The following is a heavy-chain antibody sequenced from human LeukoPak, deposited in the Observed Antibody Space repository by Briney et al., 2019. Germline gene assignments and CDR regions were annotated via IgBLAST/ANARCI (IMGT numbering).Heavy chain of an antibody. Sequence: GGSLRLSCAASGFTFDDYAMSWVRQAPGKGLEWVSAISDSGGSTYYADSVKGRFTISRDNSKNTLYVQMNSLRAEDTAVYYCAKAEGNSANWGQGTLVTVSS. CDR2: ISDSGGST. J-gene: IGHJ4*02. CDR1: GFTFDDYA. CDR3: AKAEGNSAN. D-gene: IGHD6-13*01. V-gene: IGHV3-23*01.